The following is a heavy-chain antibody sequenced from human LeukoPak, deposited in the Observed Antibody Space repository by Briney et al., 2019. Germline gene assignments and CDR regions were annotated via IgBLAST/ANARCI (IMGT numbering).Heavy chain of an antibody. CDR1: GGSISSSSYY. CDR3: ARRWELLGGIQPEFDY. V-gene: IGHV4-39*07. Sequence: ASETLSLTCTVSGGSISSSSYYWGWIRQPPGKGLEWIGSIYYSGSTYYNPSLKSRVTISVDTSKNQFSLKLSSVTAADTAVYYCARRWELLGGIQPEFDYWGQGTLVTVSS. J-gene: IGHJ4*02. CDR2: IYYSGST. D-gene: IGHD1-26*01.